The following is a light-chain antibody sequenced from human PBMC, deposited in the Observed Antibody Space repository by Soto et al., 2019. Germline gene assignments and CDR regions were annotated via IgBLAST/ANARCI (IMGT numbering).Light chain of an antibody. V-gene: IGKV3-11*01. J-gene: IGKJ5*01. CDR1: QYITIY. CDR2: DAS. Sequence: EIVMTQSPASLSVSPGERATLSCRASQYITIYLAWYQQKPGQAPRLLIYDASNRATGIPARFSGSGSGTDFTLTISSLEPDDFAVYYCQQRADWPITFGQGTRLEI. CDR3: QQRADWPIT.